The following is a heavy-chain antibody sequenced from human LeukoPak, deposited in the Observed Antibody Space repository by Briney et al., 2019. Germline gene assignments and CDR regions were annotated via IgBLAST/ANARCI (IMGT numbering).Heavy chain of an antibody. CDR2: ISGSGGST. Sequence: PGGSLRLSCAASGFTFSSYAMSWVRQAPGKGLEWVSAISGSGGSTYYADSVKGRFTISRDNSKNTLYLQMNSLRAEDTAVYYCAKDLTIFGVVITCFDYWGQGTLVTVSS. CDR1: GFTFSSYA. V-gene: IGHV3-23*01. J-gene: IGHJ4*02. D-gene: IGHD3-3*01. CDR3: AKDLTIFGVVITCFDY.